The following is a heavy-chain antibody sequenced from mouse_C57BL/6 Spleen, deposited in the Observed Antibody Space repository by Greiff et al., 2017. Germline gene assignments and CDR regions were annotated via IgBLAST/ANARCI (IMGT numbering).Heavy chain of an antibody. CDR3: AREAY. J-gene: IGHJ3*01. Sequence: VQLQQSGPEPVKPGASVKISCKASGYTFTDYYMNWVKQSHGKSLEWIGDINPNNGGTSYNQKFKGKATLTVDKSSSTAYMELRSLTSEDSAVYYCAREAYWGQGTLVTVSA. CDR2: INPNNGGT. V-gene: IGHV1-26*01. CDR1: GYTFTDYY.